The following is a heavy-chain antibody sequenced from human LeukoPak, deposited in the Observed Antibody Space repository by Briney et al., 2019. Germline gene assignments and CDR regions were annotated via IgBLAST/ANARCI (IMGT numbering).Heavy chain of an antibody. D-gene: IGHD3-22*01. V-gene: IGHV1-46*01. CDR1: GYTFTSYY. Sequence: ASVKVSCKASGYTFTSYYMHWVRQAPGQELEWMGIINPSGGSTSYAQKFQGRVTMTRDMSTSTVYMELSSLRSEDTAVYYCARDFVHYYDSSGFKDLGAFDIWGQGTMVTVSS. CDR2: INPSGGST. CDR3: ARDFVHYYDSSGFKDLGAFDI. J-gene: IGHJ3*02.